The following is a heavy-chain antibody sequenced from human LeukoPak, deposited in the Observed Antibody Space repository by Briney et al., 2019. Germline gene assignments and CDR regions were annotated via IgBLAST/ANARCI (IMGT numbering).Heavy chain of an antibody. CDR3: ARPRQGLDYFDY. J-gene: IGHJ4*02. CDR2: INHSGST. Sequence: PSETLSLTCAVYGGSFSGYYWSWIRQPPGKGLEWIGEINHSGSTNYNPSLKSRVTISVDTSKNQFSLKLSSVTAADTAVYYCARPRQGLDYFDYWGQGTLVTVSS. V-gene: IGHV4-34*01. CDR1: GGSFSGYY. D-gene: IGHD6-19*01.